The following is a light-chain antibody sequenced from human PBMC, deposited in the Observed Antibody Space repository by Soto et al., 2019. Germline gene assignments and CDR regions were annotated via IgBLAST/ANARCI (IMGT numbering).Light chain of an antibody. J-gene: IGKJ5*01. CDR3: QQANSFPIT. V-gene: IGKV1-12*01. CDR2: GAS. Sequence: EIEVTQTKSSVSASVGDRVSVTCRASQGISTWLAWYQQKAGKAPNLLIYGASNLHSGVPSRFSGSGSGTNFTLTISSLQPEDFATYYCQQANSFPITFAQRRR. CDR1: QGISTW.